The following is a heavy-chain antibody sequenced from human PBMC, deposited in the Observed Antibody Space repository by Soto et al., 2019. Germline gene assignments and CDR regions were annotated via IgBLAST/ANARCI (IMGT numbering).Heavy chain of an antibody. Sequence: SQTLSLTCAISGDSVSSNSAAWNWIRQSPSRGLEWLGRTYYRSKWYNDYAVSVKSRITINPDTSKNQFSLQLNSVTPEDTAVYYCARSLELHTQYYYYYYGTDVWGQGTTVTVSS. CDR2: TYYRSKWYN. CDR3: ARSLELHTQYYYYYYGTDV. CDR1: GDSVSSNSAA. V-gene: IGHV6-1*01. D-gene: IGHD1-7*01. J-gene: IGHJ6*02.